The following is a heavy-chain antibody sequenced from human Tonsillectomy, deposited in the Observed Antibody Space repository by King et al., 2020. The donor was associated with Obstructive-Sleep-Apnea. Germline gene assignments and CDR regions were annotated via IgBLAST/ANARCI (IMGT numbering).Heavy chain of an antibody. CDR1: GFTFSSYS. V-gene: IGHV3-21*01. Sequence: VQLQESGGGLVKPGGSLRLSCAASGFTFSSYSMNWVRQAPGKGLEWVSSISSSSSYIYYADSVKGRFTISRDNATNSLYLQMNSLRAEDTAVYYCAREYSSSWYSHFDYWGQGTLVTVSS. CDR2: ISSSSSYI. J-gene: IGHJ4*02. CDR3: AREYSSSWYSHFDY. D-gene: IGHD6-13*01.